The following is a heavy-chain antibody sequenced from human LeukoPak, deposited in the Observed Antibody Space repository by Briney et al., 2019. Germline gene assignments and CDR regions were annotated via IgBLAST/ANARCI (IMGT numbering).Heavy chain of an antibody. CDR1: GFTVSSNY. CDR2: IRKDGSEK. D-gene: IGHD1-26*01. J-gene: IGHJ3*02. CDR3: ARHWEGVESDAFDI. V-gene: IGHV3-7*04. Sequence: GGSLRLSCAASGFTVSSNYMSWVRQAPGKGLEWVANIRKDGSEKNDVDSVKGRFTISRDNAKNSLYLQMNSLRADDTALYYCARHWEGVESDAFDIWGQGTMVTVSS.